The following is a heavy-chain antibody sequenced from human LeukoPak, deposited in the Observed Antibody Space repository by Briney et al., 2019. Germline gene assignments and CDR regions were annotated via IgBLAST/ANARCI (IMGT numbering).Heavy chain of an antibody. V-gene: IGHV1-46*01. Sequence: ASVKVSCKASGYIFTSYNMHWVRQAPGQGLEWMGIINPSGGGTSYAQKFQGRVTMTRDTSTSTVYMELSSLRSEDTAVYYCARDSSNWAFDYWGQGTLVTVSS. CDR2: INPSGGGT. CDR1: GYIFTSYN. D-gene: IGHD4-11*01. CDR3: ARDSSNWAFDY. J-gene: IGHJ4*02.